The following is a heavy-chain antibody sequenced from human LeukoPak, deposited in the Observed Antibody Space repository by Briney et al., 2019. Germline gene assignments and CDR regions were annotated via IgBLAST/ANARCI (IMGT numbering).Heavy chain of an antibody. CDR3: AKDADFWSGPDAFDI. D-gene: IGHD3-3*01. CDR1: GFTFSSYG. Sequence: GGSLGLSCAASGFTFSSYGMHWVRQAPGKGLEWVAFIRYDGSNKYYADSVKGRFTISRDNSKNTLYLQMNSLRAEDTAVYYCAKDADFWSGPDAFDIWGQGTMVTVSS. CDR2: IRYDGSNK. J-gene: IGHJ3*02. V-gene: IGHV3-30*02.